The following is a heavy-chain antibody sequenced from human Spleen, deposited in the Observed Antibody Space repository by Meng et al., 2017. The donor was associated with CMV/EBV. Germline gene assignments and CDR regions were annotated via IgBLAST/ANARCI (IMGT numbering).Heavy chain of an antibody. D-gene: IGHD6-6*01. CDR3: AKVSNYSSSSSDASDI. V-gene: IGHV3-30*02. CDR1: GFTFTING. Sequence: GESLKISCAASGFTFTINGMHWVRQAPGKGLEWVAFIRYDGGNKYYADSVKGRFTISRDNSKNTLYLQMNSLRTEDTAVYYCAKVSNYSSSSSDASDIWGRGTMVTVSS. J-gene: IGHJ3*02. CDR2: IRYDGGNK.